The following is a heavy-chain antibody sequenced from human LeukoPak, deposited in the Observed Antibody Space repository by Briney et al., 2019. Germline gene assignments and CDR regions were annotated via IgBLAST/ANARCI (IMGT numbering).Heavy chain of an antibody. D-gene: IGHD5-18*01. Sequence: ASVKVSCKVSGYTLTELSMHWVRQAPGKGLEWMGGSDPEDGETIYAQKFQGRVTMTEDTSTDTAYMELSSLRSEDTAVYYCATARYSYGLWGLSDWGQGTLVTVSS. J-gene: IGHJ4*02. CDR3: ATARYSYGLWGLSD. CDR1: GYTLTELS. V-gene: IGHV1-24*01. CDR2: SDPEDGET.